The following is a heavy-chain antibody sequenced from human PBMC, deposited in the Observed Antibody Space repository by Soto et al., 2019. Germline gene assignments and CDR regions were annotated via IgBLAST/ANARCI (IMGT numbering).Heavy chain of an antibody. CDR1: GYTLTELS. CDR2: FDPEDGET. Sequence: EASVKVSCKVSGYTLTELSMHWVRQAPGKGLEWMGGFDPEDGETIYAQKFQGRVTMTEDTSTDTAYMELSSLRSEDTAVYYCASVALASYYYGSHGQFDYWGQGTLVTVSS. V-gene: IGHV1-24*01. J-gene: IGHJ4*02. CDR3: ASVALASYYYGSHGQFDY. D-gene: IGHD3-22*01.